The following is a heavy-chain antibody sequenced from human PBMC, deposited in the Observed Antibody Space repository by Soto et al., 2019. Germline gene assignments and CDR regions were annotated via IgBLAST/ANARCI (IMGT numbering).Heavy chain of an antibody. CDR2: INPSGGST. Sequence: ASVKVSCKASGYTFTSYYMHWVRQAPGQGLEWMGIINPSGGSTSYAQKFQGRVTMTRDTSTSTVYMELSSLRSEDTAVYYCARDAIEYSSSPSYFDYWGQGTLVTVSS. CDR1: GYTFTSYY. J-gene: IGHJ4*02. CDR3: ARDAIEYSSSPSYFDY. D-gene: IGHD6-6*01. V-gene: IGHV1-46*03.